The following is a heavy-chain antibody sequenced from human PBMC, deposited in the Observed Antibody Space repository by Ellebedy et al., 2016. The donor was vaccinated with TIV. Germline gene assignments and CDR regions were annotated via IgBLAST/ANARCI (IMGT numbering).Heavy chain of an antibody. CDR2: ISSDGGST. CDR3: VKGQGYYGSGTYEALDY. D-gene: IGHD3-10*01. CDR1: GLSFSSYA. V-gene: IGHV3-64D*06. J-gene: IGHJ4*02. Sequence: GGSLRLXXSASGLSFSSYAMHWVRQAPGKGLEYLSGISSDGGSTYYADSVKGRFTISRDNSKNTLYLQMSSLKVEDMAMYYCVKGQGYYGSGTYEALDYWGQGTLVTVSS.